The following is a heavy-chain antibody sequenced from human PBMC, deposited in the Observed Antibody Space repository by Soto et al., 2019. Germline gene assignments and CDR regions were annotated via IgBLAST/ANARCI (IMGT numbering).Heavy chain of an antibody. CDR1: GAAFNTIT. CDR2: FVPVFGSA. J-gene: IGHJ5*02. D-gene: IGHD3-9*01. Sequence: QVQLVQSGAEVKKPGSSVRVSCKASGAAFNTITINWVRQAPGQGLEWMGGFVPVFGSATYAQKFQGRVAITADASTSTFYMELSRLNSEDTALYYCVREDDTTGSYSWFDPWGQGTVVTVSS. CDR3: VREDDTTGSYSWFDP. V-gene: IGHV1-69*01.